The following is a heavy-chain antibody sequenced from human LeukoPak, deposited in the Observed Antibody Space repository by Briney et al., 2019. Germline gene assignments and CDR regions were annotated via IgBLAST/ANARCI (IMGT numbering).Heavy chain of an antibody. CDR3: ARGRVGDFWSGYYIH. J-gene: IGHJ4*02. CDR1: GGTFSSYA. CDR2: IIPIFGTA. V-gene: IGHV1-69*05. D-gene: IGHD3-3*01. Sequence: GASVKVSCKASGGTFSSYAISWVRQAPGQGLEWMGGIIPIFGTANYAQKFQGRVTITTDESTSTAYMELSSLRSEDTAVYYCARGRVGDFWSGYYIHWGQGTLVTVSS.